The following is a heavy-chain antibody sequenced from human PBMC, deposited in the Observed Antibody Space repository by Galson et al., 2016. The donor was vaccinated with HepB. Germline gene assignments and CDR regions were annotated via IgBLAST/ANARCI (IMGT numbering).Heavy chain of an antibody. V-gene: IGHV3-23*01. D-gene: IGHD3-10*01. CDR3: AKVHYYYGSGELGYHDL. J-gene: IGHJ2*01. CDR1: GFTFSNYA. CDR2: ISGSGGSI. Sequence: SLRLSCAASGFTFSNYAMTWVRQAPGKGLEWVSAISGSGGSIYYADSVKGRFTISRDNSKNTLHLQMNSLRAEDTAVYYCAKVHYYYGSGELGYHDLWGRGTLVTVSS.